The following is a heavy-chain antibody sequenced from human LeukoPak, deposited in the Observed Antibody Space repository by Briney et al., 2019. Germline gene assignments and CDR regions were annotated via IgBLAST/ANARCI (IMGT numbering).Heavy chain of an antibody. Sequence: GRSLRLSCAASGFTFSRYAMHWVRQAPGKGLEWVAVISYDGSNKYYADSVKGRFTISRDNAKNSLYLQMNSLSAEDTAFYYCARDALQLTGNYVTRWWFDPWGQGTLVTVSS. CDR3: ARDALQLTGNYVTRWWFDP. J-gene: IGHJ5*02. V-gene: IGHV3-30*04. D-gene: IGHD3-9*01. CDR1: GFTFSRYA. CDR2: ISYDGSNK.